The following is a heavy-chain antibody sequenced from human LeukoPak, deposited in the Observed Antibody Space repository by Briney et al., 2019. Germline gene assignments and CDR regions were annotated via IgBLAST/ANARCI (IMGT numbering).Heavy chain of an antibody. J-gene: IGHJ4*02. Sequence: GGSLRLSCAASGFTFCNYDMHWVRQAPGKGLEWVAVISYDGSNKYSADSVKGRFTISRDNSKNTLYLEMNSLRAEDTAVYYCAKHGENYYGSGSYAYWGQGTLVTVSS. CDR3: AKHGENYYGSGSYAY. CDR2: ISYDGSNK. V-gene: IGHV3-30*18. CDR1: GFTFCNYD. D-gene: IGHD3-10*01.